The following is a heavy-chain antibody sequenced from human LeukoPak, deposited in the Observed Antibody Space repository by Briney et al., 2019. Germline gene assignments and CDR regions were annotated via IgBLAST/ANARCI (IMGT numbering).Heavy chain of an antibody. CDR3: ARVAGGYCST. Sequence: GASVKVSCKASGYTFTDYYIHWVRQAPGQGLEWMGWIDPKSGGASFAQKFQGRVTMTRNTSISTAYMELSSLRSEDTAVYYCARVAGGYCSTWGQGTLVTVSS. J-gene: IGHJ5*02. CDR1: GYTFTDYY. CDR2: IDPKSGGA. D-gene: IGHD2-2*01. V-gene: IGHV1-2*02.